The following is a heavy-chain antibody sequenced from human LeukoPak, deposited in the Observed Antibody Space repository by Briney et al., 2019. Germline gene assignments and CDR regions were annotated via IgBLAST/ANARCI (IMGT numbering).Heavy chain of an antibody. CDR1: GFTFSSYS. J-gene: IGHJ4*02. D-gene: IGHD3-16*01. Sequence: GGSLRLSCAASGFTFSSYSMNWVRQAPGKGLEWVSSISSSSSYIYYADSVKGRFAISRDNAKNSLYLQMNSLRAEDTAVYYRAREVGDYVWDRPTYYFDYWGQGTLVTVSS. V-gene: IGHV3-21*01. CDR2: ISSSSSYI. CDR3: AREVGDYVWDRPTYYFDY.